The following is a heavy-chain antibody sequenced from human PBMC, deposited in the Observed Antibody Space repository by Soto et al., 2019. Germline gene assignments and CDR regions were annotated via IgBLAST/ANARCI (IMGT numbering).Heavy chain of an antibody. J-gene: IGHJ4*02. D-gene: IGHD2-21*01. CDR3: ARLVVVAPVANV. V-gene: IGHV4-39*01. CDR2: IFYTGTT. Sequence: SETLSLTCSVSGGSVSYNSYYWGWIRQPPGKGLEWVGGIFYTGTTYYNPSLKDRLSISVDTSKNSFSLSLTSVTAADTAVYFCARLVVVAPVANVWGQGALVTGSS. CDR1: GGSVSYNSYY.